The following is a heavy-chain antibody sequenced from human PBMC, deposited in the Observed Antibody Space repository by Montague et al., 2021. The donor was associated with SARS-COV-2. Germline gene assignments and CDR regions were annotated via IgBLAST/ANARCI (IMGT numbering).Heavy chain of an antibody. V-gene: IGHV3-74*01. Sequence: SLRISCAASGFTFSTYWMLWVRQAPGKGLVWSSHINSDGSSTSYADSVEGRFTISRDNAKNTLYLQMNSLRVEDTAVYYCVRAPGSYSAFDLWGQGTMVTVSS. J-gene: IGHJ3*01. CDR2: INSDGSST. CDR3: VRAPGSYSAFDL. CDR1: GFTFSTYW. D-gene: IGHD1-26*01.